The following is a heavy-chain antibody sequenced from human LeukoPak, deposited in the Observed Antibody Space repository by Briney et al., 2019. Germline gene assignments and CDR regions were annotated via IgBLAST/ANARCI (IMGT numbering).Heavy chain of an antibody. V-gene: IGHV3-73*01. CDR3: IRPDHDILTGSGVFDI. Sequence: GGSLRLSCAASGFTFSGSALHWDRQASGKGLEWVGRIRSKANRYATAYAASVKGRFTISRDDSKNTAYLKMNSLNTEDTAVYYCIRPDHDILTGSGVFDIWGQGTMVTVSS. J-gene: IGHJ3*02. CDR1: GFTFSGSA. D-gene: IGHD3-9*01. CDR2: IRSKANRYAT.